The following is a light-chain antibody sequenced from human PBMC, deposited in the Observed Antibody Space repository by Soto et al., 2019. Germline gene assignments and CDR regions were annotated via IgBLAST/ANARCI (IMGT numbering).Light chain of an antibody. CDR3: QRYGSSPLT. V-gene: IGKV3-20*01. Sequence: EIVLTQSPGTLSLSPGERATLSCRASESVSDNYLAWYQQRSGQAPRLVIYGASSRASAVPDRFSGSGSGADFTLTISRLEPEDFAVYYCQRYGSSPLTFGGGNKVEIK. J-gene: IGKJ4*01. CDR2: GAS. CDR1: ESVSDNY.